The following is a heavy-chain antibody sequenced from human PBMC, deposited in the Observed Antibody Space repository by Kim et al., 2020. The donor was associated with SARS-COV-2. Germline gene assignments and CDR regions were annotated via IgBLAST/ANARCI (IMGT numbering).Heavy chain of an antibody. CDR3: AREWDMITFGGVIVIPNPSYYYGMDV. D-gene: IGHD3-16*02. CDR1: GYTFTSYA. Sequence: ASVKVSCKASGYTFTSYAMNWVRQAPGQGLEWMGWINTNTGNPTYAQGFTGRFVFSLDTSVSTAYLQISSLKAEDTAVYYCAREWDMITFGGVIVIPNPSYYYGMDVWGQGTTVTVSS. V-gene: IGHV7-4-1*02. CDR2: INTNTGNP. J-gene: IGHJ6*02.